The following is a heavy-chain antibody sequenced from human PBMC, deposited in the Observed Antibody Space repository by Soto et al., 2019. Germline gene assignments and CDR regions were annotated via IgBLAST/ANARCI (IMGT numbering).Heavy chain of an antibody. CDR1: GFSFSISP. D-gene: IGHD7-27*01. CDR3: ARDPKTSGGQHWAFNYFDS. J-gene: IGHJ4*02. Sequence: LRLSCAASGFSFSISPMNCVRQAPGKRPEWVALISYDGTNKLYADSVKGRFTISRDNSKSTLYLQVDSLRPEDAAVYYCARDPKTSGGQHWAFNYFDSWGQGTLVTVSS. CDR2: ISYDGTNK. V-gene: IGHV3-30-3*01.